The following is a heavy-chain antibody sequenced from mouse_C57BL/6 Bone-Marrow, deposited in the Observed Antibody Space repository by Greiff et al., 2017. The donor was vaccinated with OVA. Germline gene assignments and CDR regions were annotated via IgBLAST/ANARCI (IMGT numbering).Heavy chain of an antibody. J-gene: IGHJ1*03. V-gene: IGHV1-66*01. D-gene: IGHD4-1*01. CDR2: IYPGSGNT. CDR3: ARSNVYFDV. Sequence: QVQLKESGPELVKPGASVKISCKASGYSFTSYYIHWVKQRPGQGLEWIGWIYPGSGNTKYNEKFKGKATLTADTSSSTAYMQLSSLTSEDSAVYYCARSNVYFDVWGTGTTVTVSS. CDR1: GYSFTSYY.